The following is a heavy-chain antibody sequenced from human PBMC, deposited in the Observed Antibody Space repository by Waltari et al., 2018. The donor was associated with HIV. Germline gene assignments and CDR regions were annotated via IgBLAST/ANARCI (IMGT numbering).Heavy chain of an antibody. J-gene: IGHJ4*02. CDR2: IYWDEDK. Sequence: QITLKESGPTLVKPTQTLTLTCTFPGFSISTSGAGVGWSRQPPGKALEWLALIYWDEDKRYSPSLKSRLTITKDTSKNQVVLTMTNMDPVDTATYYCARTAITMVRGSLLDWGQGTLVTVSS. V-gene: IGHV2-5*02. CDR3: ARTAITMVRGSLLD. D-gene: IGHD3-10*01. CDR1: GFSISTSGAG.